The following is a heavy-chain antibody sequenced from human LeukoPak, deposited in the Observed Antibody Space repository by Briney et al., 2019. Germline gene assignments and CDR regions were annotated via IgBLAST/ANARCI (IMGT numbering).Heavy chain of an antibody. Sequence: GGSLRLSCAASGFTFSDYYMTWIRQAPGKGLEWVSYISITSGFTKYADSVKGRFSISRDNSKNTLYLQMDSLRAEDTAIYYCARDWKTNSFDYWGQGTLVTVSS. J-gene: IGHJ4*02. CDR3: ARDWKTNSFDY. CDR2: ISITSGFT. V-gene: IGHV3-11*06. D-gene: IGHD1-1*01. CDR1: GFTFSDYY.